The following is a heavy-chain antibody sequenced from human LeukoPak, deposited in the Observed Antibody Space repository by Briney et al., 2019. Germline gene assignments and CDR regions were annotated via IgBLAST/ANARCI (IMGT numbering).Heavy chain of an antibody. CDR3: ARVRDILTGYDAFDI. V-gene: IGHV3-74*01. CDR1: GFTFSSYW. CDR2: INSDGSST. Sequence: GGSLRLSCAASGFTFSSYWMHWVRQAPGKGLVWVSRINSDGSSTSYADSVKGRFTISRDNAKNTLYLQMNSLRAEDTAVYYCARVRDILTGYDAFDIWGQGTMVTVSS. J-gene: IGHJ3*02. D-gene: IGHD3-9*01.